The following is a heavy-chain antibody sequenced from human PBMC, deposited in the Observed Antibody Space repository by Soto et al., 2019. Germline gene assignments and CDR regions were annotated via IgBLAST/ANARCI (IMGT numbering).Heavy chain of an antibody. J-gene: IGHJ4*02. CDR2: IYYSGST. CDR1: GGSISSGGYY. V-gene: IGHV4-31*03. CDR3: ARDSNGMLADENSSSWTAPHDY. Sequence: PSETLSLTCTVSGGSISSGGYYWSWIRQHPGKGLEWIGYIYYSGSTYYNPSLKSRVTISVDTSTSTVYMELSSLRSEDTAVYYCARDSNGMLADENSSSWTAPHDYWGQGTLVTVSS. D-gene: IGHD6-13*01.